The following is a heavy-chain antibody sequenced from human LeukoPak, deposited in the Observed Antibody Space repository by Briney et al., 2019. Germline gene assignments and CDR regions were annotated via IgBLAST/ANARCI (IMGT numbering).Heavy chain of an antibody. CDR3: ARDHRPEIQYYYMDV. CDR1: GFSLSNYG. Sequence: GGSLRLSCAASGFSLSNYGMHWVRQAPGKGLEWVAAILYDGNTKHYADSVKGRFTISRDISKNTFYMQMNRLTAEDTAVYYCARDHRPEIQYYYMDVWGKGTTVAVSS. D-gene: IGHD1-14*01. V-gene: IGHV3-33*01. J-gene: IGHJ6*03. CDR2: ILYDGNTK.